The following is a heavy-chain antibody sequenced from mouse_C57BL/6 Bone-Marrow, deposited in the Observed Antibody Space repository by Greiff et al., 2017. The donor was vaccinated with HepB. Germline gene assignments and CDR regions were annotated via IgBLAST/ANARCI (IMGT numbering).Heavy chain of an antibody. CDR3: SRGDYYGSSPNFDV. Sequence: VQLQQSGAELVKPGASVKISCKASGYAFSSYWMNWVKQRPGKGLEWIGQIYPGDGDTNYNGKFKGKATLTADKSSSPAYMQLSSLTSEDSAVYFCSRGDYYGSSPNFDVWGTGTTVTVSS. D-gene: IGHD1-1*01. J-gene: IGHJ1*03. CDR2: IYPGDGDT. V-gene: IGHV1-80*01. CDR1: GYAFSSYW.